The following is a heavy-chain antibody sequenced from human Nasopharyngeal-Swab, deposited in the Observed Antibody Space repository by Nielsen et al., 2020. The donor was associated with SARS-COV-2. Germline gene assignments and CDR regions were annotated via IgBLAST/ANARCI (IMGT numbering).Heavy chain of an antibody. Sequence: GESLKISCAASGFTFSSYAMSWVRQTPGKGLEWVSSITDAGGSTYHADSVKGRFTISRDNSKNMVFLQMNSLRVEDTAVYYCASAPRPTISAPFDYWGQGTLVTVSS. J-gene: IGHJ4*02. CDR3: ASAPRPTISAPFDY. CDR1: GFTFSSYA. V-gene: IGHV3-23*01. D-gene: IGHD5-24*01. CDR2: ITDAGGST.